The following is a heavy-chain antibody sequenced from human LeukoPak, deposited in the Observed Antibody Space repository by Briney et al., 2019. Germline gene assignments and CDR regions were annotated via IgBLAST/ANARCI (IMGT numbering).Heavy chain of an antibody. D-gene: IGHD3-22*01. J-gene: IGHJ4*02. V-gene: IGHV4-39*07. CDR2: INHSGST. Sequence: SETLSLTCTVSGGSISSGGYYWSWIRQPPGKGLEWIGEINHSGSTNYNPSLKSRVTISVDTSKNQFSLKLSSVTAADTAVYYCARVKNDPPLFWGSSGPHDYWAQGTLVTVPS. CDR3: ARVKNDPPLFWGSSGPHDY. CDR1: GGSISSGGYY.